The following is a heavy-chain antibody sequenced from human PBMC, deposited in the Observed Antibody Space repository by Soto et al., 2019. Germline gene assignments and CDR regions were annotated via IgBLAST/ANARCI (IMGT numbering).Heavy chain of an antibody. CDR3: ARVRPYSSSWYFYYYMDV. CDR2: IYYSGST. CDR1: GGSISSYY. J-gene: IGHJ6*03. D-gene: IGHD6-13*01. V-gene: IGHV4-59*01. Sequence: SETLSLTCTVSGGSISSYYWSWIRQPPGKGLEWIGYIYYSGSTNYNPSLKSRVTISVDTSKNQFSLKLSSVTAADTAVYYCARVRPYSSSWYFYYYMDVWGKGTTVTVSS.